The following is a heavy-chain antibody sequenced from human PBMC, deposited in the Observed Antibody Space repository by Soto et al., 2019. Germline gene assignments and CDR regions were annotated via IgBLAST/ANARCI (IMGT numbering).Heavy chain of an antibody. CDR2: ISAYNGNT. D-gene: IGHD3-3*01. CDR3: ARDRITIFGEQADAFDL. Sequence: ASVKVSCKASGYTFTSYGISWVRQAPGQGLEWMGWISAYNGNTNFAQKLRDRVTMTTDTSTSTAYMELRSLRSDDTAVYYCARDRITIFGEQADAFDLWGQGTMVTVS. CDR1: GYTFTSYG. J-gene: IGHJ3*01. V-gene: IGHV1-18*01.